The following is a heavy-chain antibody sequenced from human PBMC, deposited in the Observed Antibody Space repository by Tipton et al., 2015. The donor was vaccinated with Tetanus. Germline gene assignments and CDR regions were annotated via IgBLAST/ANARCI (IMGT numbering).Heavy chain of an antibody. Sequence: TLSLTCTVSGGSISAYYWSWIRQPPGKGLEWIGYIYFNGSTKYNPSLKSRVAISVDASKTQFSLKLRSVTAADTAVYYCARYHCTGTTCQHLDHWGQGTLVTVSS. V-gene: IGHV4-59*01. J-gene: IGHJ4*01. CDR1: GGSISAYY. D-gene: IGHD2-8*02. CDR3: ARYHCTGTTCQHLDH. CDR2: IYFNGST.